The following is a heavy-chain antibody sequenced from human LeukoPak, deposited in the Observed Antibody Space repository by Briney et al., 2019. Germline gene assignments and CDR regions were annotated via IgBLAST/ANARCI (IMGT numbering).Heavy chain of an antibody. CDR1: GLSAGDNT. Sequence: PGGSLRLSCTVSGLSAGDNTMSWFRQAPGKGLEGVGFIRSEAYGETTEYAASVKGRFTISRDDSKNIVYLQMDSLKTEDTAVYYCAKASNPWGQGTLVTVSS. CDR3: AKASNP. J-gene: IGHJ4*02. V-gene: IGHV3-49*03. CDR2: IRSEAYGETT.